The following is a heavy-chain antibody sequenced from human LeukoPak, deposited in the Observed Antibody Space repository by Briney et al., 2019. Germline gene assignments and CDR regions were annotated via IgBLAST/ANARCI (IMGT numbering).Heavy chain of an antibody. Sequence: GGSLRLSCAASGFTFSGYCMMWVRQAPGKGPEWVSSVSGGGGDTYYADSVKGRFTISRDNAKNTLYLQMNSLRAEDTAVYYCARRRTYYYDSSGYVDYWGQGTLVTVSS. J-gene: IGHJ4*02. V-gene: IGHV3-23*01. CDR2: VSGGGGDT. D-gene: IGHD3-22*01. CDR1: GFTFSGYC. CDR3: ARRRTYYYDSSGYVDY.